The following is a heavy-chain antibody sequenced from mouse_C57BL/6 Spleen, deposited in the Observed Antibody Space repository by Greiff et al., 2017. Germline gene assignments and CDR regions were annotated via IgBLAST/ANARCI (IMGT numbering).Heavy chain of an antibody. CDR2: ISYAGSN. CDR3: ARPRLGLYYAMDY. D-gene: IGHD4-1*01. V-gene: IGHV3-6*01. Sequence: EVQLQESGPGLVKPSQSLSLTCSVTGYSITSGYYWTWIRQFPGNKLAWMGYISYAGSNKYNPSLKNRISITRDTSKNQFFLKLKSVTTEDTATYYCARPRLGLYYAMDYWGQGTSVTVSS. CDR1: GYSITSGYY. J-gene: IGHJ4*01.